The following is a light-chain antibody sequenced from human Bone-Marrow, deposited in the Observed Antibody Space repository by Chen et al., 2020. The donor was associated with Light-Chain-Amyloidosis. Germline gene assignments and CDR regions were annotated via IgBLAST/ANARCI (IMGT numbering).Light chain of an antibody. CDR3: QVWDRSSDRPV. Sequence: SYVLTLPSSVSVAPGQTATLAWGGNNIGSTSVHWYQQTPGQAPLLVVYDDSDRPSGIPERLSGSNSGNTATRTISRVEAGDEADYYCQVWDRSSDRPVFGGGTKLTVL. CDR1: NIGSTS. V-gene: IGLV3-21*02. CDR2: DDS. J-gene: IGLJ3*02.